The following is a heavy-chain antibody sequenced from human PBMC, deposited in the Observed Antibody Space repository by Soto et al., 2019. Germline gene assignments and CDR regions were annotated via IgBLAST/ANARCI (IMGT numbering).Heavy chain of an antibody. CDR1: GYTFTSYG. Sequence: ASVKVSCKASGYTFTSYGICWVRHAHGQGLEWMGWISAYNGNTNYAQKLQGRVTMTTDTSTSTAYMELRSLRSDDTAVYYCARDLVKHPPHWFAPRGQGTLVTVSS. CDR2: ISAYNGNT. J-gene: IGHJ5*02. V-gene: IGHV1-18*01. CDR3: ARDLVKHPPHWFAP. D-gene: IGHD1-26*01.